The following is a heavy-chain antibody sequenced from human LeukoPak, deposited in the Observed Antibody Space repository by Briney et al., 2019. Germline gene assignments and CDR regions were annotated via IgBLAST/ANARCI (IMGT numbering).Heavy chain of an antibody. Sequence: GGSLRLSCAASGFTFSSYWMTWVRQAPGKGLEWVANIKQDGSQKYYVDSVKGRFTISRDNAKNSLYLQVNSLRAEDTAVYYCARGVTTGVDFFDIWGQGTMVTVSS. V-gene: IGHV3-7*01. D-gene: IGHD4-17*01. CDR2: IKQDGSQK. J-gene: IGHJ3*02. CDR1: GFTFSSYW. CDR3: ARGVTTGVDFFDI.